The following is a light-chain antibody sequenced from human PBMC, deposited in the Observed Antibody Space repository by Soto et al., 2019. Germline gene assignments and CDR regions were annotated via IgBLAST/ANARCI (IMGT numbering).Light chain of an antibody. CDR1: QSVDTC. CDR2: KAS. V-gene: IGKV1-5*03. Sequence: DIQMTQSPSALSASVGDTVTITCRASQSVDTCLAWYQQKPGKPPHLLIYKASRLETGVPSRFSCSGSVTDYTLTITGLQPDDFATYYCQQFYRVPWTFGQGTRVEI. J-gene: IGKJ1*01. CDR3: QQFYRVPWT.